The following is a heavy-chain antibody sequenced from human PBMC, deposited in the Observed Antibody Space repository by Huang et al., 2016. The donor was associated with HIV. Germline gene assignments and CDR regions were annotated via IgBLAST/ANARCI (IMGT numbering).Heavy chain of an antibody. D-gene: IGHD1-1*01. CDR3: ARFSVQLDDAFDI. Sequence: EVQLVESGGGLVQPGGSLRLSCAASGLTFSSYWMHWVRQAPGKWLVWVARINVDGSSTIYADSGKGQFTISRDNAKNTLYLQMNSLRAEDTAVYYCARFSVQLDDAFDIWGQGTMVTVSS. V-gene: IGHV3-74*01. CDR1: GLTFSSYW. CDR2: INVDGSST. J-gene: IGHJ3*02.